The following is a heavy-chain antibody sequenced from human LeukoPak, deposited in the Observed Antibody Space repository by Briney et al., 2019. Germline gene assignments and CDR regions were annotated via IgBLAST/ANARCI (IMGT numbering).Heavy chain of an antibody. D-gene: IGHD6-19*01. CDR3: ARDLGQWLVPDFDY. CDR2: ISSSSSYI. Sequence: PGGSLRLSCAASGLTFSSYSMNWVRQARGKGLEWVSSISSSSSYIYYAYSVKGRFTISRDNAKNSLYLQMNSLRAEDTAVYYCARDLGQWLVPDFDYWGQGTLVTASS. CDR1: GLTFSSYS. V-gene: IGHV3-21*01. J-gene: IGHJ4*02.